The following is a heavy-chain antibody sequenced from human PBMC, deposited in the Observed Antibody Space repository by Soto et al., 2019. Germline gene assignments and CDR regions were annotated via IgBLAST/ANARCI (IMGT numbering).Heavy chain of an antibody. V-gene: IGHV3-9*01. CDR2: ISWNSGSI. J-gene: IGHJ6*02. Sequence: GGSLRLSCAASGFTFDDYAMHWVRQAPGKGLEWVSGISWNSGSIGYADSVKGRFTISRDNAKNSLYLQMNSLRAEDTALYYCAKDKDYDFWSGPSLDVWGQGTTVTVSS. D-gene: IGHD3-3*01. CDR3: AKDKDYDFWSGPSLDV. CDR1: GFTFDDYA.